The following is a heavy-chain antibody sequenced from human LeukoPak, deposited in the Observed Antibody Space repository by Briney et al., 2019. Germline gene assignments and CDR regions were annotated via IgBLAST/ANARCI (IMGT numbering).Heavy chain of an antibody. CDR1: GFTFSSYW. D-gene: IGHD3-16*01. J-gene: IGHJ1*01. V-gene: IGHV3-20*01. Sequence: PGGSLRLSCAASGFTFSSYWMHWVRQAPGKGLVWVSGINWNGGSTGYVDSVKGRFTISRDNARNSLYLQMNSLRADDTALYHCATRRGTNFQHWGQGTLVTVSS. CDR3: ATRRGTNFQH. CDR2: INWNGGST.